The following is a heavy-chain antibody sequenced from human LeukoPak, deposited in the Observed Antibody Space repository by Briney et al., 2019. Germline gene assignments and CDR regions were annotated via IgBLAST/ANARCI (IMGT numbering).Heavy chain of an antibody. V-gene: IGHV3-53*01. Sequence: GGSLRLSCAASGFTFSSYAMSWVRQAPGKGLEWVSVTYTGGSTNYADSVKGRFSISRDNSKNTLYLQMNSLRAEDTAVYYCARVDVVTVGKNAFDIWGQGTMVTVSS. J-gene: IGHJ3*02. CDR1: GFTFSSYA. CDR2: TYTGGST. CDR3: ARVDVVTVGKNAFDI. D-gene: IGHD4-23*01.